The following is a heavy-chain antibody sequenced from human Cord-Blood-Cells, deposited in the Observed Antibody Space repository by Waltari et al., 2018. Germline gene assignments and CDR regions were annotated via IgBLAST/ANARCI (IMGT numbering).Heavy chain of an antibody. Sequence: QVQLVESGGGVGQPGRSLRLSCAASGFTFSSYAMHWVRQDPGKGLEWVAVISYDGSNQYYADSVKGRFTISRDNSKNTLYLQMNSLRAEDTAVYYCASTPRAAGDYWGQGTLVTVSS. CDR1: GFTFSSYA. V-gene: IGHV3-30*04. J-gene: IGHJ4*02. CDR3: ASTPRAAGDY. CDR2: ISYDGSNQ. D-gene: IGHD6-13*01.